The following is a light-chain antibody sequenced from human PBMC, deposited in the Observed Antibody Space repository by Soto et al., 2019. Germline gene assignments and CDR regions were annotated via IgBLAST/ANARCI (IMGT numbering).Light chain of an antibody. CDR3: QQYYSTPLFT. Sequence: DIVMTQSPDSLAVSLGERATINCKSSQSVLYSSNNKNYLAWYQQKPGQPPKLLIYWASTRESGVPDRFSGSGSGTDFTLTIISLQAEDVVVYYCQQYYSTPLFTFGPGTKVDIK. V-gene: IGKV4-1*01. J-gene: IGKJ3*01. CDR2: WAS. CDR1: QSVLYSSNNKNY.